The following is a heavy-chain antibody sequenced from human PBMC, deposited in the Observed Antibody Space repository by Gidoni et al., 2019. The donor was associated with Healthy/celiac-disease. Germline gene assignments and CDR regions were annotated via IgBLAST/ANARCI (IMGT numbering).Heavy chain of an antibody. CDR2: IYWDDDK. J-gene: IGHJ4*02. V-gene: IGHV2-5*02. CDR1: GFSLSTSGVG. D-gene: IGHD6-19*01. Sequence: QITLKESGSTLVKPTQTLTLTCTFSGFSLSTSGVGVGWIRQPPGKALEWLALIYWDDDKRYSPSLKSRLTITKDTSKNQVVLTMTNMDPVDTATYYCAHEIDEAVAGPFYFDYWGQGTLVTVSS. CDR3: AHEIDEAVAGPFYFDY.